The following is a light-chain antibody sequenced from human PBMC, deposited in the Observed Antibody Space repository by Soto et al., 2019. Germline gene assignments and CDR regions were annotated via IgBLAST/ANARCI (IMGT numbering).Light chain of an antibody. CDR1: TGAVTSGHY. J-gene: IGLJ3*02. Sequence: QAVVTQEPSLTVSPGGTVTLTCGSSTGAVTSGHYPSWFQQKPGQAPRTLIYDTSNKHSGTPARFSGSLLGGKAALTLSGAQHEDDDDYYCLLSNSGALVFGGGTKLTVL. CDR2: DTS. V-gene: IGLV7-46*01. CDR3: LLSNSGALV.